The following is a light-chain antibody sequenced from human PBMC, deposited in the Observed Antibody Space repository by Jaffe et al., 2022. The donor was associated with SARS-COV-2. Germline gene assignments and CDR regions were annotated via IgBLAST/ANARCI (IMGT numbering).Light chain of an antibody. CDR3: GAWDGSLSAGV. CDR2: ENK. J-gene: IGLJ3*02. Sequence: QSVLTQPPSVSAAPGQMVTISCSGSSSNIGSNHVSWYQYVPGTAPKLLIYENKKRPSGIPDRFSGSKSGTSATLGISGLQTGDEADYYCGAWDGSLSAGVFGGGTSLTVL. CDR1: SSNIGSNH. V-gene: IGLV1-51*02.